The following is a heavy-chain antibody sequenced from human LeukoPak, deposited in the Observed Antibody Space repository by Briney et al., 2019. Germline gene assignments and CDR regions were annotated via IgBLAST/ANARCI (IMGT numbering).Heavy chain of an antibody. V-gene: IGHV3-66*01. Sequence: GGSLRLSCAPSGFTLSSNYMSWVRQAPGEGLEWVSFIYSGVRTYYAVCVKGRFTISRDNSKNTLYMQMNSLRAEDTAVYYCAIRSGNDLDYWGQGTLVTVSS. CDR3: AIRSGNDLDY. J-gene: IGHJ4*02. CDR1: GFTLSSNY. CDR2: IYSGVRT. D-gene: IGHD5-12*01.